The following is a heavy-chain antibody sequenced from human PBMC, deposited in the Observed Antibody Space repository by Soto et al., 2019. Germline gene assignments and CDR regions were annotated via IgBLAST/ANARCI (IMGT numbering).Heavy chain of an antibody. J-gene: IGHJ6*02. V-gene: IGHV1-46*01. CDR1: GYTFTSYY. D-gene: IGHD2-21*02. CDR3: ARAQVVTAISYYYYGMDV. Sequence: ASVKVSCKASGYTFTSYYMHWVRQAPGQGLEWMGIINPSGGSTSYAQKFQGRVTMTRDTSTSTVYMELSSLRSEDTAVYYCARAQVVTAISYYYYGMDVWGQGTTVTVSS. CDR2: INPSGGST.